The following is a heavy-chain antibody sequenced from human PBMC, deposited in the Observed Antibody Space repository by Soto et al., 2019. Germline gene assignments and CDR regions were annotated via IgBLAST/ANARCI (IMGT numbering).Heavy chain of an antibody. Sequence: QITLKESGPTLLEPTQTLTLTCSFSGFSLTTGGVGVGWLRQAPGKALECLGIIYWNNDRRYNPSLKSRLSITKDTSKNQVVLTMTYMEPEDTAIYFCAHRVNYNSYWDVGWFDPWGQGPLVTVS. CDR3: AHRVNYNSYWDVGWFDP. J-gene: IGHJ5*02. D-gene: IGHD3-10*01. V-gene: IGHV2-5*01. CDR1: GFSLTTGGVG. CDR2: IYWNNDR.